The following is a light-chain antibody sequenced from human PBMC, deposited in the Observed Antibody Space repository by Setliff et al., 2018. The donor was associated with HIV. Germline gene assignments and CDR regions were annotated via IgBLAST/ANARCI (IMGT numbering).Light chain of an antibody. CDR3: SSYTSRTPLYV. Sequence: LAQPASVSGSPGQSITISCTGATSDVGGYNYVSWYQQHPGKAPKLMISDVSNRPSGVSNRFSGSKSGNTASLTISGLQAEDEADYYCSSYTSRTPLYVFGTGTKVTVL. CDR1: TSDVGGYNY. CDR2: DVS. J-gene: IGLJ1*01. V-gene: IGLV2-14*03.